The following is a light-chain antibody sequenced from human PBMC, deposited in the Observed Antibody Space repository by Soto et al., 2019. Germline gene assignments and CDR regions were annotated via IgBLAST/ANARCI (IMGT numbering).Light chain of an antibody. CDR1: SSNIESNY. J-gene: IGLJ2*01. Sequence: QSVLTQPPSASGTPGQRVTISCSGSSSNIESNYVYWYQQLPGTAPKLLIYRNNQRPSGVPDRFSGSKSGTSASLAISGLRSVDEADYYCAAWDDSLSSVLFGGGTKVTVL. V-gene: IGLV1-47*01. CDR2: RNN. CDR3: AAWDDSLSSVL.